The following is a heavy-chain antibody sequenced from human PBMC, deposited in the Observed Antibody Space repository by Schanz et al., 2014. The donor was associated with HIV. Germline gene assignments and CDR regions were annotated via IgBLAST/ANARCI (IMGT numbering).Heavy chain of an antibody. CDR3: ARVEGPPTFYYYYYGSDV. D-gene: IGHD4-4*01. Sequence: EVQLVETGGGLIQPGGSLRLSCAVSGFTISSNYMNWVRQAPGKGLEWVSSISSSSSYTYYADSVKGRFAISRDNAKNSLFLQMNSLRAEDTAVYYCARVEGPPTFYYYYYGSDVWGQGTAVTVSS. J-gene: IGHJ6*02. CDR2: ISSSSSYT. CDR1: GFTISSNY. V-gene: IGHV3-21*01.